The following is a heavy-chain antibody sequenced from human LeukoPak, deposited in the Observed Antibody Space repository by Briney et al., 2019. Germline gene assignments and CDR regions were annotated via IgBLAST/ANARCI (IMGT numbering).Heavy chain of an antibody. V-gene: IGHV1-18*01. CDR2: ISAYNGYT. J-gene: IGHJ1*01. Sequence: ASVKVSCKGSGVTLSSHAVTWVRQAPGQGLEWMGWISAYNGYTNYAQKFQFRVTMTTDTSTSTAYMELRSLTSDDTAVYYCARDKAVTTEVTQYFQHWGQGTLVTVSS. CDR3: ARDKAVTTEVTQYFQH. D-gene: IGHD4-11*01. CDR1: GVTLSSHA.